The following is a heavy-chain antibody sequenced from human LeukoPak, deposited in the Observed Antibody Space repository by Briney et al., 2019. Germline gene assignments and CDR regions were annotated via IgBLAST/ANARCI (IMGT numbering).Heavy chain of an antibody. J-gene: IGHJ3*02. CDR1: GFTFSSYA. Sequence: GGSLRLSCAASGFTFSSYAMSWVRQAPGKGLEWVSAISGSGGSTYYADSVKGRFTISRDNSKNTLYLQMNSLRAEDTAVYYCAKAYDSSGYYRRGAFDIWGQGTMVTVSS. D-gene: IGHD3-22*01. CDR2: ISGSGGST. CDR3: AKAYDSSGYYRRGAFDI. V-gene: IGHV3-23*01.